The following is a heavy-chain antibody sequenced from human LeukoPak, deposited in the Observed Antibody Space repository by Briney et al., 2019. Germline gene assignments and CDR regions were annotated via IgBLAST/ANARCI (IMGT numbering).Heavy chain of an antibody. J-gene: IGHJ6*03. CDR3: AREKVADHSYYMDV. V-gene: IGHV3-11*01. D-gene: IGHD2-15*01. CDR1: GFTFSDYY. CDR2: ISSSGSTI. Sequence: GGSLRLSYAASGFTFSDYYMSWIRQAPGKGLEWVSYISSSGSTIYYADSVKGRFTISRDNAKNSLYLQMNSLRAEDTAVYYCAREKVADHSYYMDVWGKGTAVAVSS.